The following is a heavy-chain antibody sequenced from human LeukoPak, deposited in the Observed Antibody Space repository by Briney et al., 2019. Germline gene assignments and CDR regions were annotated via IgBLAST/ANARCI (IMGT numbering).Heavy chain of an antibody. D-gene: IGHD3-10*01. V-gene: IGHV4-30-4*01. CDR1: GGSISSGDYY. CDR2: IYYSGST. CDR3: AKTLYGSGTGFDP. J-gene: IGHJ5*02. Sequence: SETLSLTCTVSGGSISSGDYYWSWIRQPPGKGLEWIGYIYYSGSTYYNPSLKSRVTISVDTSKNQFSLKLSSVTAADTAVYCCAKTLYGSGTGFDPWGQGTLVTVSS.